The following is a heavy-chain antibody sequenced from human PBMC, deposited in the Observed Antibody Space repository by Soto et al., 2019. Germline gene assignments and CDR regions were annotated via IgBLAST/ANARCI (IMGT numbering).Heavy chain of an antibody. CDR1: GYSFTTHW. J-gene: IGHJ6*02. D-gene: IGHD4-4*01. Sequence: GESLKISLXGSGYSFTTHWIALVRQMSGKGLEWMGMIFPGDSDPRYSPSFQGQVTISADTSISTAYLQWSSLKAWDTAIYYCARLSNYLYRYFDMDVWGQGTRVTVSS. CDR2: IFPGDSDP. CDR3: ARLSNYLYRYFDMDV. V-gene: IGHV5-51*01.